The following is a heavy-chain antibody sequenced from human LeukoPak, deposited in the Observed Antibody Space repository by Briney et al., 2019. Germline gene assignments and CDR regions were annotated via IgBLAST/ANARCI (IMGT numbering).Heavy chain of an antibody. CDR2: ISSSGSTI. Sequence: PGGSLRLSCAASGFTFSDYYMSWIRQAPGKGLEWVSYISSSGSTIYYADSVKGRITISRDNAKDSLYLQMNSLRAEDTAVYYCARKVVMSGFAFDIWGQGTMVTVSS. CDR3: ARKVVMSGFAFDI. D-gene: IGHD3-22*01. V-gene: IGHV3-11*01. J-gene: IGHJ3*02. CDR1: GFTFSDYY.